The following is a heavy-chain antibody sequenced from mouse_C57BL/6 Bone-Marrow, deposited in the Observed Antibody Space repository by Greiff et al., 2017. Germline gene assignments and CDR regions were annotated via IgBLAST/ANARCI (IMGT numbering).Heavy chain of an antibody. D-gene: IGHD1-1*01. V-gene: IGHV1-82*01. J-gene: IGHJ1*03. Sequence: VQLQQSGPELVKPGASVKLSCKASGYAFSSSWMNWVKQRPGKGLEWIGRIYPGDGDTNYNGTFKGNATLTADKSSNTAYMQLSSLTSEDSAVYYCARSHYCGSSHWYFDVWGTGTTVTVSS. CDR2: IYPGDGDT. CDR1: GYAFSSSW. CDR3: ARSHYCGSSHWYFDV.